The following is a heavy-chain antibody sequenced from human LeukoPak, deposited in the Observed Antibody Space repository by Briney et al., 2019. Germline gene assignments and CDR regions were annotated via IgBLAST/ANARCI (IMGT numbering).Heavy chain of an antibody. Sequence: PSQTLSLTCTVSGGSISSGDYYWSWIRQPPGKGLEWIGYIYYSGSTYYNPSLKSRVTISVDTSKNQFSLKLSSVTAADTAVYYCARLNDIVVVPAAIFGWFDPWGQGTLVTVSS. V-gene: IGHV4-30-4*01. J-gene: IGHJ5*02. CDR1: GGSISSGDYY. CDR3: ARLNDIVVVPAAIFGWFDP. D-gene: IGHD2-2*02. CDR2: IYYSGST.